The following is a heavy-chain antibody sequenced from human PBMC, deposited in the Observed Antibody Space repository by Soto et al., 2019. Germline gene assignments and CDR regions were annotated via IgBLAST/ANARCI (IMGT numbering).Heavy chain of an antibody. V-gene: IGHV4-34*01. J-gene: IGHJ6*02. Sequence: QVQLQQWGAGLLKPSETLSLTCAVYGGSFSDYYWSWIRQPPGKGLEWIGEINHSGSPNYNPSLKSRVTVSVDTSKNQFSLNLRSVTAADTAVYHCASRFSYYNGMDVWGQGTTVTVSS. D-gene: IGHD3-16*01. CDR3: ASRFSYYNGMDV. CDR2: INHSGSP. CDR1: GGSFSDYY.